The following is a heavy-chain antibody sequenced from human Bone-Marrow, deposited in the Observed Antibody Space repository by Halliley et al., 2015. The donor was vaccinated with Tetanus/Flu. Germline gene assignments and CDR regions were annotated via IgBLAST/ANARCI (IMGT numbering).Heavy chain of an antibody. CDR3: ARSKWEPYDS. J-gene: IGHJ4*02. Sequence: AASGFNFSTYWMHWVRQAPGKGLVWVSRIKSDGSSGTYADSVKGRFTISRDNAKNTLYLHMNNLRAEDTALYYCARSKWEPYDSWGQGTLVTVSS. CDR2: IKSDGSSG. D-gene: IGHD1-26*01. CDR1: GFNFSTYW. V-gene: IGHV3-74*01.